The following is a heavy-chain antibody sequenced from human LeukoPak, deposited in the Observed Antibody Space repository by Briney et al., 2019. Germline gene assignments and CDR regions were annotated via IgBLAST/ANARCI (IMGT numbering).Heavy chain of an antibody. CDR3: ARGPTVGQYLLLYFQH. CDR1: GFTFSNHA. J-gene: IGHJ1*01. Sequence: PGGSLRLSCTASGFTFSNHALHWVRQAPGKGLEWLTVISYDGRDEYYADSVTGRFTISRDNAKNSLYLQMNSLRAEDTAVYYCARGPTVGQYLLLYFQHWGQGTLVTVSS. CDR2: ISYDGRDE. D-gene: IGHD2-2*01. V-gene: IGHV3-30*04.